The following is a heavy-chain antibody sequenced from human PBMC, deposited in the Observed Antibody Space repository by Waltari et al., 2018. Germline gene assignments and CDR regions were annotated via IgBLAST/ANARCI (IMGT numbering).Heavy chain of an antibody. J-gene: IGHJ4*02. CDR1: GFTLSSFW. CDR3: ATSGWYCFDY. Sequence: EVQLVESGGGLVQPGGSLRLSCAASGFTLSSFWMNGVRQTPGKGLEWGAGIKQDGSEKYYADSVKGRFTISRDNAKNSLYLQMNSLRAEDTAVYYCATSGWYCFDYWGQGTLVTVSS. D-gene: IGHD6-19*01. V-gene: IGHV3-7*01. CDR2: IKQDGSEK.